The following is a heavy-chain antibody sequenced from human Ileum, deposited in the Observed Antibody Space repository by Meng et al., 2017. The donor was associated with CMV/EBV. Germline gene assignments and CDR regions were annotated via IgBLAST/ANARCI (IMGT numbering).Heavy chain of an antibody. CDR2: SHYSGST. Sequence: QVQLQESGPGLVKPSQTLSLTCIFSGDSLTSGDYYWSWIRQPPGKGLEWIGYSHYSGSTKYNLSLKSRVIISVDTTKNQFSLKLTSVTAADTAVYYCVRDNGTGSYGPFIYWGQGNLVTVSS. CDR3: VRDNGTGSYGPFIY. J-gene: IGHJ4*02. V-gene: IGHV4-30-4*08. D-gene: IGHD2-8*01. CDR1: GDSLTSGDYY.